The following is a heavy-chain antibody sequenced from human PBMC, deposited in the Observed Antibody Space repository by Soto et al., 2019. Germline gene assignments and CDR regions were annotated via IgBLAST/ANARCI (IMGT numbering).Heavy chain of an antibody. CDR3: GRGRNGKLGIFY. J-gene: IGHJ4*02. D-gene: IGHD2-21*01. Sequence: ASVKFSCKASGYTFTGHYIHWVRQAPEQGPEWMGEISCESGGTTYAQKFQGRVTLPGDRPIPTAYMDLSNRSPDDPAVYYWGRGRNGKLGIFYWGGGTRVTVSS. CDR2: ISCESGGT. CDR1: GYTFTGHY. V-gene: IGHV1-2*02.